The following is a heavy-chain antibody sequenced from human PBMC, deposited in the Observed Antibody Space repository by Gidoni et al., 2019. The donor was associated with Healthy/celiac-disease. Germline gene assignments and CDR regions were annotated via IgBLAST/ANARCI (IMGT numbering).Heavy chain of an antibody. V-gene: IGHV1-24*01. J-gene: IGHJ4*02. Sequence: HVQLVQTGAVVKQPGASVKVSCKHFAYTLTELSMHCVRQAPGKGLEWMGGFDPEDGETIYAQKFQGRVTMTEDTSTDTAYMELSSLRAEDTAVYYCATDKHPQGGPALRYWGQGTLVTVSS. CDR1: AYTLTELS. CDR2: FDPEDGET. D-gene: IGHD2-2*01. CDR3: ATDKHPQGGPALRY.